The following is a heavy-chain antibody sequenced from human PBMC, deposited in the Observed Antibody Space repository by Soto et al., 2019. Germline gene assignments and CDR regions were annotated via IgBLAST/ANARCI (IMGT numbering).Heavy chain of an antibody. Sequence: QVQLVQSGAEVKKPGSSVKVSFKASGGTFSSYAISWVRQAPGQGLEWMGGIIPIFGTANYAQKFQGRVTITADESTSTAYMELSSLRSEDTAVYYCASGRRDGASSFYCFDYWGQGTLVTVSS. CDR2: IIPIFGTA. D-gene: IGHD2-15*01. CDR1: GGTFSSYA. CDR3: ASGRRDGASSFYCFDY. J-gene: IGHJ4*02. V-gene: IGHV1-69*01.